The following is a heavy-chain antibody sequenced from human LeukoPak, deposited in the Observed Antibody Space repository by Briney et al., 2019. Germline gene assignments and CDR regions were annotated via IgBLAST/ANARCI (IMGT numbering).Heavy chain of an antibody. J-gene: IGHJ4*02. CDR3: AREADNWNYVRRGPPFDY. Sequence: ASVKVSCKASGYTFTGYYIHWVRQAPGQGFEWMGWINPNSGNTNYAQRFQGGVTMTRDTSISTAYMELSRLRSADTAVYYCAREADNWNYVRRGPPFDYWGQGTLVTVSS. D-gene: IGHD1-7*01. V-gene: IGHV1-2*02. CDR2: INPNSGNT. CDR1: GYTFTGYY.